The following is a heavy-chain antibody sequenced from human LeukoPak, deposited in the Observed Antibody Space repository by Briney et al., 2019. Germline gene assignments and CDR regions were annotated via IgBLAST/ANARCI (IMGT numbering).Heavy chain of an antibody. Sequence: GSSVKASCKASGGTFSSYAISCVRQAPGQGLEWMGRIIPIFGTANYAQKFQGRVTITADESTSTAYMELSSLRSEDTAVYYCAQSGGDTVTRFDYWGQGTLVTVSS. CDR2: IIPIFGTA. CDR1: GGTFSSYA. CDR3: AQSGGDTVTRFDY. V-gene: IGHV1-69*15. J-gene: IGHJ4*02. D-gene: IGHD4-11*01.